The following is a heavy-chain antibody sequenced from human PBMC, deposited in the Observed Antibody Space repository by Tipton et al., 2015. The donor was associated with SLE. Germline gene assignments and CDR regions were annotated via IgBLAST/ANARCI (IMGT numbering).Heavy chain of an antibody. CDR1: GGTFSSYA. V-gene: IGHV1-69*06. CDR3: ARSRASSSLNYFDY. CDR2: IIPIFGTA. D-gene: IGHD6-13*01. Sequence: QVQLVQSGAEVKKPGSSVKVSCKASGGTFSSYAISWVRQAPGQGLEWMGGIIPIFGTANYAQKFQGRGTITADKSTSTAYMELSSLGSEDTAVYYCARSRASSSLNYFDYWGQGTLVTVSS. J-gene: IGHJ4*02.